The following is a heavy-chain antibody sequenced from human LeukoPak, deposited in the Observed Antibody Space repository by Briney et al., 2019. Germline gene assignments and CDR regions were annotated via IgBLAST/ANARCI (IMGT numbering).Heavy chain of an antibody. V-gene: IGHV4-34*01. J-gene: IGHJ4*02. CDR2: INHSGST. CDR3: ARGQKSDY. CDR1: GGSFSGYY. Sequence: SETLSLACAVYGGSFSGYYWSWIRQPPGKGLEWIGEINHSGSTNYNPSLKGRVTTSVDTSKNQFSLKLSSVTAADTAVYYCARGQKSDYWGQGTLVTVSS.